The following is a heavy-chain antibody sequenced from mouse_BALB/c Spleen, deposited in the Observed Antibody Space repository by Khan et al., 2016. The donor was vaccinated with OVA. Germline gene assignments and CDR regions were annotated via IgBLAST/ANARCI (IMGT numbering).Heavy chain of an antibody. CDR2: ISYSGST. Sequence: EVQLQESGPGLVKPSQSLSLTCTVTGYSITSDYAWNWIRQFPGNKLEWMGYISYSGSTSYTPSLKSRISITRDTSKNQFFLQLNSVTTEDTATXYCARWGNSYFDYWGQGTTLTVSS. J-gene: IGHJ2*01. V-gene: IGHV3-2*02. CDR1: GYSITSDYA. CDR3: ARWGNSYFDY.